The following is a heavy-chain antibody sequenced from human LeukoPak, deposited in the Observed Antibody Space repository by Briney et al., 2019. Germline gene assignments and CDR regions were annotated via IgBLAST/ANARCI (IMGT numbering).Heavy chain of an antibody. CDR3: TRDRPRYDYGDYRDTFDI. CDR2: IRSKAYGGTT. J-gene: IGHJ3*02. CDR1: GFSFGDYA. D-gene: IGHD4-17*01. Sequence: GGSLRLSCAASGFSFGDYAMDWFRQAPGKGLEWVGFIRSKAYGGTTEYAASVKGRFTISRDDSKIIAYLQMNSLKIEDTGLYYCTRDRPRYDYGDYRDTFDIWGQGTMVTVSS. V-gene: IGHV3-49*03.